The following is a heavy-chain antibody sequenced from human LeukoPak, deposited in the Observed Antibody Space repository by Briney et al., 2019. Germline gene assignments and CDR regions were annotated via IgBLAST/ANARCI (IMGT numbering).Heavy chain of an antibody. CDR1: GGTFSSYT. D-gene: IGHD3-22*01. CDR3: ASGVGYYDSSGYYYSPIEC. J-gene: IGHJ4*02. Sequence: ASVKVSCKASGGTFSSYTISWVRQAPGQGLEWMGRIIPILGIANYAQKFQGRVTITADKSTSTAYMELSSLRSEDTAVYYCASGVGYYDSSGYYYSPIECWGQGTLVTVPS. V-gene: IGHV1-69*02. CDR2: IIPILGIA.